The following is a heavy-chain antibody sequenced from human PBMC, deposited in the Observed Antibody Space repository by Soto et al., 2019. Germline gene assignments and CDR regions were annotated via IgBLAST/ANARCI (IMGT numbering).Heavy chain of an antibody. CDR3: AVVGYYDSSGYYDGNWFDP. Sequence: GASVKVSCKVSGYTLTELSMHWVRQAPGKGLEWKGGFDPEDGETIYAQKFQGRVTMTEDTSTDTAYMELSSLRSEDTAVYYCAVVGYYDSSGYYDGNWFDPWGQGTLVTVSS. D-gene: IGHD3-22*01. J-gene: IGHJ5*02. CDR2: FDPEDGET. CDR1: GYTLTELS. V-gene: IGHV1-24*01.